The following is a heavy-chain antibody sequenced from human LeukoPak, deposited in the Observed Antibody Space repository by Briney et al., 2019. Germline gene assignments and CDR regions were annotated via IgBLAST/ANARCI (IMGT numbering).Heavy chain of an antibody. V-gene: IGHV4-59*01. CDR1: GASISSYY. J-gene: IGHJ4*02. CDR3: ARAPSGWYFLDY. Sequence: PSETLSLTCTVSGASISSYYWRWIRQPPGKGLEWIGYIYYSGSTNYNPSLKSRVTISVDTSKNQFSLKLSSVTAADTAVYYCARAPSGWYFLDYWGQGTLVTVSS. D-gene: IGHD6-19*01. CDR2: IYYSGST.